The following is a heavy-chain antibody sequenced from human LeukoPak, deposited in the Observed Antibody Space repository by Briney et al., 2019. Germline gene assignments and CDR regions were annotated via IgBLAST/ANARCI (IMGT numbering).Heavy chain of an antibody. J-gene: IGHJ4*02. CDR2: INAGNGNT. Sequence: RASVKVSCKASGYTFTSYAMHWVRQAPGQRLEWMGWINAGNGNTKYSQKFQGRVTITRDTSASTAYMELSSLRSEDTAVYYCASPPPYCSSTSCLYYFDYWGQGTLVTVSS. CDR1: GYTFTSYA. D-gene: IGHD2-2*01. CDR3: ASPPPYCSSTSCLYYFDY. V-gene: IGHV1-3*01.